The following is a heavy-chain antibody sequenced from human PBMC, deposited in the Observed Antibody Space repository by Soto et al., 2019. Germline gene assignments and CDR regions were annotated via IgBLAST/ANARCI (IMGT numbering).Heavy chain of an antibody. CDR2: IYYSGST. V-gene: IGHV4-59*01. CDR3: ARVGTYYDFWSGHNWFDP. D-gene: IGHD3-3*01. CDR1: GGSISSYY. J-gene: IGHJ5*02. Sequence: KASETLSLTCTVSGGSISSYYWSWIRQPPGKGLEWIGYIYYSGSTNYNPSLKSRVTISVDTSKNQFSLKLSSVTAADTAVYYCARVGTYYDFWSGHNWFDPWGQGTLVTVSS.